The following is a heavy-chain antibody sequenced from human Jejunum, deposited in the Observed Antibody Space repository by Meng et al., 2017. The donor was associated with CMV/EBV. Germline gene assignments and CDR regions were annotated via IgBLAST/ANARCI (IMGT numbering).Heavy chain of an antibody. J-gene: IGHJ5*02. D-gene: IGHD3-10*01. Sequence: FNNYRIGWVRQLPGKGLEWMGIILPSNSDTRYSPSFEGQVTMSADKSSSTAYLEWSSLQASDSGMYYCARQDYFGSGTYHHWFDPWGPGTLVTVSS. CDR1: FNNYR. CDR2: ILPSNSDT. V-gene: IGHV5-51*01. CDR3: ARQDYFGSGTYHHWFDP.